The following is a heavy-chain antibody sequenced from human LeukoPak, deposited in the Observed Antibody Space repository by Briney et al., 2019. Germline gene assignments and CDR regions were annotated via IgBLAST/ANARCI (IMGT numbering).Heavy chain of an antibody. V-gene: IGHV3-48*03. CDR3: ARERSHRPGFDY. CDR1: GFTFSSYE. CDR2: ISSSGSTI. D-gene: IGHD1-14*01. Sequence: PGGSLRLSCAASGFTFSSYEMNWVRQAPGKGLEWVSYISSSGSTIYYADSVKGRFTISRDNAQNSLYLQMNSLRAEDTAVYYWARERSHRPGFDYWGQGTLVTVSS. J-gene: IGHJ4*02.